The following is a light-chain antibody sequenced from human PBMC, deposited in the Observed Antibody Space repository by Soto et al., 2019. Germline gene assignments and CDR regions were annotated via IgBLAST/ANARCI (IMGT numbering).Light chain of an antibody. J-gene: IGKJ1*01. CDR3: QLYYTASR. Sequence: DIVMTQSPDSLAVSLGERATINCKSSQSVLYSSNNKNYLAWYQQKPGQPPKLLIYWASTRESGVPDRFSGSGSGTDFFLTIIRLQAEDVAGYCGQLYYTASRFGQETKVDIK. V-gene: IGKV4-1*01. CDR1: QSVLYSSNNKNY. CDR2: WAS.